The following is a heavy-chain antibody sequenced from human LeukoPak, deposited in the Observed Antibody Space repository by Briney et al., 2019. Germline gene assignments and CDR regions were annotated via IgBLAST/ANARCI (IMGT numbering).Heavy chain of an antibody. J-gene: IGHJ4*02. V-gene: IGHV3-33*08. CDR2: IWYNGSNK. Sequence: GRSLRLSCAASVFTFSSYCMHWVRQAPGKGLEWVVVIWYNGSNKYYADSVKGRFTISRDNSKNTLYLQMNSLRAEDTAVYYCARARTSGDEALAGNYWGQGTLVTVSS. CDR1: VFTFSSYC. D-gene: IGHD6-19*01. CDR3: ARARTSGDEALAGNY.